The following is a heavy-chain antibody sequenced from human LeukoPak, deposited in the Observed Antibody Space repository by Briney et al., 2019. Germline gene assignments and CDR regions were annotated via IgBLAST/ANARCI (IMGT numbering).Heavy chain of an antibody. Sequence: ASVKVSCKASGYTFTSYDINWVRQATGQGLEWMGWMNPNSGNTGYAQKFQGRVTMTRNTSISTAYMELSSLRPEDTAVYYCARVGIAAAGDDLGYWGQGTLVTVSS. CDR2: MNPNSGNT. V-gene: IGHV1-8*01. J-gene: IGHJ4*02. CDR1: GYTFTSYD. D-gene: IGHD6-13*01. CDR3: ARVGIAAAGDDLGY.